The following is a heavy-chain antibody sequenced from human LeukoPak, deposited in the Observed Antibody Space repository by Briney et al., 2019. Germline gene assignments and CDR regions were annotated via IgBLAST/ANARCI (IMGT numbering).Heavy chain of an antibody. V-gene: IGHV3-23*01. Sequence: PGGSLRLSCAATGFAFSNFAMSWVRQAPGKGLEWVSGISGSGGSTYYADSVKGRFTISRDNSKNTLYLQMNSLRAEDTAVYYYAKDRWNTVMAHFDYWGQGTLVTVSS. D-gene: IGHD5-18*01. J-gene: IGHJ4*02. CDR3: AKDRWNTVMAHFDY. CDR2: ISGSGGST. CDR1: GFAFSNFA.